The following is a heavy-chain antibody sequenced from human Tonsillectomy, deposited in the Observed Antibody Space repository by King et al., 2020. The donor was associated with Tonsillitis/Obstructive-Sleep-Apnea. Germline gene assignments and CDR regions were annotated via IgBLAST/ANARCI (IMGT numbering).Heavy chain of an antibody. Sequence: QLVQSGAEVKKPGASVKVSCKASGYTFTGYYMHWVRQVPGQGLEWMGWINPNTGGTNYAQKFQGRVTMTRDTSISTAYMELSSLRSDDTAVYYCARYRAGSSRWSPHFDYWGQGTLVTVSS. D-gene: IGHD6-13*01. J-gene: IGHJ4*02. CDR1: GYTFTGYY. CDR2: INPNTGGT. CDR3: ARYRAGSSRWSPHFDY. V-gene: IGHV1-2*02.